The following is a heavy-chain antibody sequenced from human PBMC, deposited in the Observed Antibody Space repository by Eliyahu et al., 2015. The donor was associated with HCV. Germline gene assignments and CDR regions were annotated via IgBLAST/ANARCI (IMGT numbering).Heavy chain of an antibody. Sequence: QVQLQESGPGLVKPSETLSLTCTVSGGSIXXYYWXWXRPPPGKGLEWIGYIHYSGXTNYNPSLKSRVTISVDTSKNQFSLNLTSVTAADTAIYYCASGGGGIAVTGTGGWFDPWGQGTLVTVSS. D-gene: IGHD6-19*01. CDR1: GGSIXXYY. CDR2: IHYSGXT. J-gene: IGHJ5*02. V-gene: IGHV4-59*01. CDR3: ASGGGGIAVTGTGGWFDP.